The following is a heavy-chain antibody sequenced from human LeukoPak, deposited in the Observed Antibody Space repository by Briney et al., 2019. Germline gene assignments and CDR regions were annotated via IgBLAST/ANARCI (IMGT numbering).Heavy chain of an antibody. Sequence: ASETLSLTCTVSGYSISSGYYWGWIRQPPGKGLEWIGSIYYSGSTYYNPSLRSRVTISVDTSKNQFSLKLSSVTAADTAMYYCARGRGEGRGISMVRGVRAPSYNWFDPWGHGTLVTVSS. J-gene: IGHJ5*02. D-gene: IGHD3-10*01. V-gene: IGHV4-38-2*02. CDR2: IYYSGST. CDR1: GYSISSGYY. CDR3: ARGRGEGRGISMVRGVRAPSYNWFDP.